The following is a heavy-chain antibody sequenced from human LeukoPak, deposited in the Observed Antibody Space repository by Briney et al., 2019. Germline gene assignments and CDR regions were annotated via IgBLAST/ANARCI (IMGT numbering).Heavy chain of an antibody. CDR3: ATSYWLAVAAPLDY. V-gene: IGHV1-24*01. CDR1: GYTLTELS. Sequence: GASVKVSCKVSGYTLTELSMHWVRQAPGKGLEWMGGFDPEDGETIYAQKFQGGVTMTEDTSTDTAYMELSSLRSEDTAVYYCATSYWLAVAAPLDYWGQGTLVTVSS. D-gene: IGHD6-19*01. CDR2: FDPEDGET. J-gene: IGHJ4*02.